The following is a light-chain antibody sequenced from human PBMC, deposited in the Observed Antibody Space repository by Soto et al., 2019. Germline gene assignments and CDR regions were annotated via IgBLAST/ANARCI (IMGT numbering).Light chain of an antibody. Sequence: QSAPTQPASVSGSPGQSITISCTGTSSDGGGYNYVSWYQQHPGKAPKLMIYDVSNRPSGVSNRFSGSKSGNTASLTISGLQAEDEADYYCSSYTSSSTLVVFGGGTKVTVL. CDR1: SSDGGGYNY. CDR2: DVS. J-gene: IGLJ2*01. V-gene: IGLV2-14*01. CDR3: SSYTSSSTLVV.